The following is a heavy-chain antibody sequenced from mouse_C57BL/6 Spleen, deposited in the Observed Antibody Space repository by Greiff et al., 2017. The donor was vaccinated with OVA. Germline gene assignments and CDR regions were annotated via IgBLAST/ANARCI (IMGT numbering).Heavy chain of an antibody. CDR2: ISSGSSTI. Sequence: VQLKESGGGLVKPGGSLKLSCAASGFTFSDYGMHWVRQAPEKGLEWVAYISSGSSTIYYADTVKGRFTISSDNAKNTLFLQMTSLRSEDTAMYYCARNYGSSYYFDYWGQGTTLTVSS. V-gene: IGHV5-17*01. J-gene: IGHJ2*01. CDR1: GFTFSDYG. CDR3: ARNYGSSYYFDY. D-gene: IGHD1-1*01.